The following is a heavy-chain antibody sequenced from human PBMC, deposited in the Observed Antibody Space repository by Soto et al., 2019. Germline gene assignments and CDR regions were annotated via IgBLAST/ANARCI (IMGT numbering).Heavy chain of an antibody. CDR1: GFTFSTYA. CDR2: ISGSGNKT. Sequence: EVQLLESGGGLVQPGGSLRLSCGVSGFTFSTYAMSWGRQAPGKGLEWVSAISGSGNKTFYADSVKGRFTISRDNSKNTLHLHMSSLRVEDTAVYYCVRGVPLHFDLWGQGTLVSVSS. CDR3: VRGVPLHFDL. V-gene: IGHV3-23*01. J-gene: IGHJ4*02.